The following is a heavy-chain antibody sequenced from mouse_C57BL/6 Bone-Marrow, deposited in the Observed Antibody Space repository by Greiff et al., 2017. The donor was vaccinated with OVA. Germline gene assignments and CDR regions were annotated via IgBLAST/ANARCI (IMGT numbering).Heavy chain of an antibody. D-gene: IGHD2-2*01. CDR3: TRGVTPWFAY. CDR2: ISSGGDYI. V-gene: IGHV5-9-1*02. CDR1: GFTFSSYA. Sequence: EVKLVESGEGLVKPGGSLTLSCAASGFTFSSYAMSWVRQTPEKRLEWVAYISSGGDYIYYADTVYGRFTISRDNARNTLYLKMSSLKSEDTAMYYWTRGVTPWFAYWGQGTLVTVSA. J-gene: IGHJ3*01.